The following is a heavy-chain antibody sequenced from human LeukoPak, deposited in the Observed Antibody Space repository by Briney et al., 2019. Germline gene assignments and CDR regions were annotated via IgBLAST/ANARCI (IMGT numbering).Heavy chain of an antibody. Sequence: GGSLRLSCAASGFTFSSYAMSWVRQAPGKGLEWVSAISGSGGSTYYADSVEGRFTISRDNSKNTLYLQMNSLRAEDTAVYYCAKGPFNVVVPAAITRDNWFDPWGQGTLVTVSS. CDR2: ISGSGGST. D-gene: IGHD2-2*01. CDR1: GFTFSSYA. J-gene: IGHJ5*02. CDR3: AKGPFNVVVPAAITRDNWFDP. V-gene: IGHV3-23*01.